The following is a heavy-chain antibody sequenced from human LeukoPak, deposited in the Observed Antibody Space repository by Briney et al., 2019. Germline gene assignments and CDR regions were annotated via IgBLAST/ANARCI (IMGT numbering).Heavy chain of an antibody. J-gene: IGHJ4*02. CDR1: SGSINDYY. V-gene: IGHV4-59*01. CDR3: TRVSIHGDSDY. Sequence: SETLSLTCTVSSGSINDYYWSWIRQSPGKGLGWIGYIYYTGRTKYNPSVQSRVTISVDTSKNQFSLNLRSVTSADTAVYFCTRVSIHGDSDYWGQGTLVTVSS. CDR2: IYYTGRT.